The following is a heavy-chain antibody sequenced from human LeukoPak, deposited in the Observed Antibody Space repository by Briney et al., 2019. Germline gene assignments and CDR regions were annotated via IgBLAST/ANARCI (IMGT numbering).Heavy chain of an antibody. D-gene: IGHD6-13*01. V-gene: IGHV1-18*01. CDR3: ARDSYSSSWYPYYYYYYRDV. J-gene: IGHJ6*03. Sequence: ASVKVCCKASGYTFSSYGISWVRQAPGHGLEWMEWISAYNGNTNYAQKLQGRVTMTTDKSTSTAYMELRSLRSDDTAVDYCARDSYSSSWYPYYYYYYRDVWGKGTTVTVSS. CDR1: GYTFSSYG. CDR2: ISAYNGNT.